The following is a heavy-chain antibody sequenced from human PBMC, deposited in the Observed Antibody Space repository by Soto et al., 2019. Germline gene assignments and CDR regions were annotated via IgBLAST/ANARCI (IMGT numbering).Heavy chain of an antibody. J-gene: IGHJ4*02. CDR2: INPISGGA. CDR1: GYTFTGYY. V-gene: IGHV1-2*04. D-gene: IGHD3-22*01. CDR3: ARYQDYYDSSLYFDY. Sequence: ASVKVSCKASGYTFTGYYMHWVRQAPGQGLEWMGWINPISGGANYAQKFQGWVTITTDTSMSTAYMELSSLRSEDTAVYYCARYQDYYDSSLYFDYWGQGTLVTVSS.